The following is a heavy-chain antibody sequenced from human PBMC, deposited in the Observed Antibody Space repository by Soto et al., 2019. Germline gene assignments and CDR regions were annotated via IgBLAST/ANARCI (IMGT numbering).Heavy chain of an antibody. J-gene: IGHJ4*02. D-gene: IGHD3-3*01. Sequence: HPGGSLRLSCAASGFTFSSYGMHWVRQAPGKGLEWVAVIWYDGSNKYYADSVKGRFTISRDNSKNTLYLQMNSLRAEDTAVYYCAGDGPTQSTVLRFLEWPAWTMVYWGQGTLVTVSS. V-gene: IGHV3-33*01. CDR3: AGDGPTQSTVLRFLEWPAWTMVY. CDR1: GFTFSSYG. CDR2: IWYDGSNK.